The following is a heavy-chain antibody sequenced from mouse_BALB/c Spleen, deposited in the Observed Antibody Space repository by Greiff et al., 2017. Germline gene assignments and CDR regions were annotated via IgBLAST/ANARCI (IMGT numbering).Heavy chain of an antibody. J-gene: IGHJ4*01. V-gene: IGHV1S34*01. CDR2: ISCYNGAT. Sequence: LVKTGASVKISCKASGYSFTGYYMHWVKQSHGKSLEWIGYISCYNGATSYNQKFKGKATLTVDKSSSTAYMQLSSLTSEDSAVYYCATYGSSYGAMDYWGQGTSVTVSS. CDR1: GYSFTGYY. D-gene: IGHD1-1*01. CDR3: ATYGSSYGAMDY.